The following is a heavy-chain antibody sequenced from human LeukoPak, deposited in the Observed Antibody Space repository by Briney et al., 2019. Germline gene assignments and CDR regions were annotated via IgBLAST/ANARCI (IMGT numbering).Heavy chain of an antibody. CDR2: IIPILGIA. CDR3: ARESSGYSGYDSPGPYSSGWHYFDY. V-gene: IGHV1-69*04. Sequence: SVKVSCKASGGTFSSYAISWVRQAPGQGLEWMGRIIPILGIANYAQKFQGRVTITADKSTSTAYMELSSLRSEDTAVYYCARESSGYSGYDSPGPYSSGWHYFDYWGQGTLVTVSS. D-gene: IGHD5-12*01. CDR1: GGTFSSYA. J-gene: IGHJ4*02.